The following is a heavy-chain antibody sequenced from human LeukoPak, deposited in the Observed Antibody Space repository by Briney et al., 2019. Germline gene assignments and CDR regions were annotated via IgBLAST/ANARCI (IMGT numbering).Heavy chain of an antibody. D-gene: IGHD6-13*01. Sequence: GGSLRLSCAASGFTFSSYEMNWVRQAPGKGLEWVSYISSSGSTIYYADSVKGRFTISRDNAKNSLYLQMNSLRAEDTAVYYCARDGRAGIAAAGYDWFDPWGQGTLVTVSS. CDR2: ISSSGSTI. CDR3: ARDGRAGIAAAGYDWFDP. CDR1: GFTFSSYE. V-gene: IGHV3-48*03. J-gene: IGHJ5*02.